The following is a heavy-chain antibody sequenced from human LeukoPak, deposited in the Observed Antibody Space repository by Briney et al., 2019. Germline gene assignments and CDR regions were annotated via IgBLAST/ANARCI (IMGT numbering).Heavy chain of an antibody. CDR1: GFTLSSYS. CDR2: ISSSSSTI. V-gene: IGHV3-48*01. D-gene: IGHD3-9*01. CDR3: ARAPRGYDILTGYYMDV. Sequence: GGSLRLSCAASGFTLSSYSMNWVRQAPGKGLEWVSYISSSSSTIYYADSVKGRFTISRDNAKNSLYLQMNSLRAEDTAVYYCARAPRGYDILTGYYMDVWGKGTTVTVSS. J-gene: IGHJ6*03.